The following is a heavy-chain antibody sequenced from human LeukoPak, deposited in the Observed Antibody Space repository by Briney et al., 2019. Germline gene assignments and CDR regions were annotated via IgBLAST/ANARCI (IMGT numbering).Heavy chain of an antibody. D-gene: IGHD6-25*01. CDR2: IRNKGNGGTT. CDR1: GFNFGDYV. Sequence: GGSLRLSCTASGFNFGDYVMSWFRQAPGKGLEWVGFIRNKGNGGTTEYAASVKGRFTISRDDSKSLAYLQMNSLKTEDTAVYYCTRDGYQAWSDRVPSFDYWGQGTLVTVSS. V-gene: IGHV3-49*03. CDR3: TRDGYQAWSDRVPSFDY. J-gene: IGHJ4*02.